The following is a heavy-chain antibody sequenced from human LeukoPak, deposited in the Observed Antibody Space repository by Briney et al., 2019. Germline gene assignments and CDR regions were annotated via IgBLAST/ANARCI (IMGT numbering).Heavy chain of an antibody. CDR1: GGTFSSYA. CDR2: IIPIFGTA. Sequence: SVKVSCKASGGTFSSYAISWVRQAPGQGLEWMGGIIPIFGTANYAQKFQGRVTITTDESTSTAYMELSSLRSEDTAVYCCAIRSVEMATIPDYSGQGTLVTVS. V-gene: IGHV1-69*05. CDR3: AIRSVEMATIPDY. J-gene: IGHJ4*02. D-gene: IGHD5-24*01.